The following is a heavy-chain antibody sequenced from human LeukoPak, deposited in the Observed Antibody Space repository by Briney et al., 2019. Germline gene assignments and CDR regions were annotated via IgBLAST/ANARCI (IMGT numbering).Heavy chain of an antibody. Sequence: SETLSLTCAVYGGSFSGYYWSWIRQPPGKGLEWIGEINHSGSTYYNPSLKSRVTISVDRSKNQFSLKLSSVTAADTAVYYCAAGGYSYPNWFDPWGQGTLVTVSS. CDR1: GGSFSGYY. CDR2: INHSGST. V-gene: IGHV4-34*01. D-gene: IGHD5-18*01. J-gene: IGHJ5*02. CDR3: AAGGYSYPNWFDP.